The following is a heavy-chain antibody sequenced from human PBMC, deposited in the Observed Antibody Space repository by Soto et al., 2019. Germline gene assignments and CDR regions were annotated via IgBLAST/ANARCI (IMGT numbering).Heavy chain of an antibody. CDR3: ARLSGSYGN. Sequence: SETLSLTCTVSGGSISSSSYYWGWIRQPPGKGLEWIGSIYYSGSTYYNPSLKSRVTISVDTSKNQFSLKLSSVTAADTAVYYCARLSGSYGNWGQGTLVTVSS. V-gene: IGHV4-39*01. D-gene: IGHD1-26*01. CDR1: GGSISSSSYY. CDR2: IYYSGST. J-gene: IGHJ4*02.